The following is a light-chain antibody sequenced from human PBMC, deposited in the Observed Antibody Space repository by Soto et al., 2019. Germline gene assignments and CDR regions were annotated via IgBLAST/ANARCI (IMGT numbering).Light chain of an antibody. CDR2: AAS. Sequence: DIQLTQSPSFLSASVGDRVTITCRASQGISSYLAWYQQQPGKAPKLLIYAASTLQSGVPSRFSGSGSGTEFPLTISRLQPEYFATYYCQQLNSYPRTFGQGTKVEIK. CDR1: QGISSY. J-gene: IGKJ1*01. CDR3: QQLNSYPRT. V-gene: IGKV1-9*01.